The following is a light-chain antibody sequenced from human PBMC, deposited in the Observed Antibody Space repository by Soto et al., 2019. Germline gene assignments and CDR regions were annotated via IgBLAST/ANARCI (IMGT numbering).Light chain of an antibody. CDR3: LQDHDYPWT. V-gene: IGKV1-6*02. Sequence: IQMTQSPSSLSVSVTDRATITCRASQDIGNDLGWYQQRPGEAPELLLYAASTLRSGVPSRFSGSGSGTQFTLTINNLQPEDSATYFCLQDHDYPWTFGHGTKVEV. CDR2: AAS. CDR1: QDIGND. J-gene: IGKJ1*01.